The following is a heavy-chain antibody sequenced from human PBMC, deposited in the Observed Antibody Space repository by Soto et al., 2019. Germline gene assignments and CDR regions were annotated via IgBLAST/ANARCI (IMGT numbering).Heavy chain of an antibody. CDR2: MNPKSGET. D-gene: IGHD1-26*01. J-gene: IGHJ3*01. Sequence: QVQLVQSGAEVKKPGASVRVSCTASGYTFTHHDVNWVRQAPGQGPEWMGWMNPKSGETGYAQIVHGRVKMTRDTSISTAYMEVSSLRSGDTAIYFCARGIVGGSTRAFDLWGQGTKVTVSS. CDR3: ARGIVGGSTRAFDL. CDR1: GYTFTHHD. V-gene: IGHV1-8*01.